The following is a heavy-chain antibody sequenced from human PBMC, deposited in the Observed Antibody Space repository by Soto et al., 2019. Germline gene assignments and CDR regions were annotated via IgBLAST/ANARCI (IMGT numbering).Heavy chain of an antibody. J-gene: IGHJ5*01. CDR2: ISYSATT. CDR1: GGSISSSPYN. Sequence: SETLSLTCTVSGGSISSSPYNWGWIRQPPKKGLEWIGTISYSATTYYNTSLKSRVTMSVDTSKNQFSLKLSSVTAADTAVYYCARHPTGFPNWFDSWGQGTLVTVSS. V-gene: IGHV4-39*01. CDR3: ARHPTGFPNWFDS. D-gene: IGHD1-1*01.